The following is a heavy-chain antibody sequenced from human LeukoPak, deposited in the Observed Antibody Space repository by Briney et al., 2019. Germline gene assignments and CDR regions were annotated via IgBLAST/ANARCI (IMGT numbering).Heavy chain of an antibody. CDR2: VNQGGTEK. CDR3: ARDGALGRYFGWLLSTGYYFDY. D-gene: IGHD3-9*01. J-gene: IGHJ4*02. V-gene: IGHV3-7*01. Sequence: GGSLRLSCAASVFTFSSQWMSWVREAPGKGLGWVANVNQGGTEKYYVDSVRGRVTISRGNTKSTLYLQMNSLRAEDTAVYYCARDGALGRYFGWLLSTGYYFDYWGQGTLVTVSS. CDR1: VFTFSSQW.